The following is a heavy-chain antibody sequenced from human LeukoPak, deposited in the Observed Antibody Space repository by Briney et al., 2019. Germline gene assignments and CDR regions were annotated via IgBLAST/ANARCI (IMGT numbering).Heavy chain of an antibody. V-gene: IGHV3-74*01. J-gene: IGHJ4*02. Sequence: GGSLRLSCAASGFTFSSYWMHWVRQAPGKGLVWVSRINTDGSSTSYADSVKGRFTISRDNAKNTLYLQMNSLRAEDTAVYYCARVRAPVAYFDYWGQGTLVTVSS. CDR2: INTDGSST. CDR1: GFTFSSYW. D-gene: IGHD2-15*01. CDR3: ARVRAPVAYFDY.